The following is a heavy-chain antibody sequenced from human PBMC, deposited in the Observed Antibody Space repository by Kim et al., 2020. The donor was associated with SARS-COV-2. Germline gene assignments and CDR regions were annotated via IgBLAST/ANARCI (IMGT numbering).Heavy chain of an antibody. CDR2: ISAYNGNT. J-gene: IGHJ3*02. Sequence: ASVKVSCKASGYTFTSYGISWVRQAPGQGLEWMGWISAYNGNTNYAQKLQGRVTMTTDTSTSTAYMELRSLRSDDTAVYYCARAMGGRKRPGFGAFDIWGQGTMVTVSS. CDR3: ARAMGGRKRPGFGAFDI. V-gene: IGHV1-18*01. CDR1: GYTFTSYG. D-gene: IGHD1-26*01.